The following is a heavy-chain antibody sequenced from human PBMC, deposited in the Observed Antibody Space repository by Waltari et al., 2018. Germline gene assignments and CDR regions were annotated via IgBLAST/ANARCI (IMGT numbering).Heavy chain of an antibody. CDR1: GGSISSYY. J-gene: IGHJ6*02. D-gene: IGHD6-13*01. Sequence: QVQLQESGPGLVKPSETLSLTCTVSGGSISSYYWSWIRQPPGKGLEWIGYIYYSGSTHYNPSLKSRVTISVDTSKNQFSLKLSSVTAADTAVYYCARVDVQQLVRHYYGMDVWGQGTTVTVSS. V-gene: IGHV4-59*01. CDR3: ARVDVQQLVRHYYGMDV. CDR2: IYYSGST.